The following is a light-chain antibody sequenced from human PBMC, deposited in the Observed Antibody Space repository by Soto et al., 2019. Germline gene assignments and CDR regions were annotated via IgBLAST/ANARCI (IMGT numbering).Light chain of an antibody. V-gene: IGLV1-51*01. J-gene: IGLJ3*02. Sequence: QSVLTQPPSVPAAPGQKVTISCSGSSSNIGNNYVSWYQQLPGTAPKLLIYDNNKRPSGIPDRFSGSKSGTSATLGITGLQTGDEADYYCGTWDFSLSVWVFGGGTKLTVL. CDR1: SSNIGNNY. CDR2: DNN. CDR3: GTWDFSLSVWV.